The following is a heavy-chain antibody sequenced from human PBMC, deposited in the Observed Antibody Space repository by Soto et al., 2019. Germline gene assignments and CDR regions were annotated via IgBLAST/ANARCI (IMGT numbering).Heavy chain of an antibody. CDR1: GFTFSSYG. J-gene: IGHJ4*02. CDR2: ISYDGSNK. D-gene: IGHD3-3*01. Sequence: PGGSLRLSCAASGFTFSSYGMHWVRQAPGKGLEWVAVISYDGSNKYYADSVKGRFTISRDNSKNTLYLQMNSLRAEDTAVYYCAKDDYDFWSGYRSSFRYWGQGT. CDR3: AKDDYDFWSGYRSSFRY. V-gene: IGHV3-30*18.